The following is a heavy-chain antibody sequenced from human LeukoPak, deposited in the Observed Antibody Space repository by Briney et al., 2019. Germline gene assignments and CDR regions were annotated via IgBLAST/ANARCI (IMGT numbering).Heavy chain of an antibody. V-gene: IGHV3-53*04. CDR1: GFTVSSNY. CDR2: IYSGGST. Sequence: GGSLRLSCAASGFTVSSNYMSWVRQAPGKGLEWVSVIYSGGSTYYADSVKGRFTISRHNSKNTLYLQMNSLRAEDTAVYYCAREVYSSSRPADAFDIWGQGTVVTVSS. D-gene: IGHD6-13*01. J-gene: IGHJ3*02. CDR3: AREVYSSSRPADAFDI.